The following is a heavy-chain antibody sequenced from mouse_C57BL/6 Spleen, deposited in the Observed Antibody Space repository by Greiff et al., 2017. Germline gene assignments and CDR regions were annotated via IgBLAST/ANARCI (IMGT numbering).Heavy chain of an antibody. CDR3: ARGEGLRRYFDY. CDR1: GFTFSSYA. J-gene: IGHJ2*01. D-gene: IGHD2-4*01. CDR2: ISDGGSYT. Sequence: DVHLVESGGGLVKPGGSLKLSCAASGFTFSSYAMSWVRQTPEKRLEWVATISDGGSYTYYPDNVKGRFTISRDNAKNNLYLQMSHLKSEDTAMYYCARGEGLRRYFDYWGQGTTLTVSS. V-gene: IGHV5-4*01.